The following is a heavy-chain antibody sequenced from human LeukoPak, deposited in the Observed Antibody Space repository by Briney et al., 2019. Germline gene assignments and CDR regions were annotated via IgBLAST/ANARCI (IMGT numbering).Heavy chain of an antibody. CDR2: ISGSGGAT. D-gene: IGHD5-12*01. J-gene: IGHJ4*02. CDR1: GFTFSNYA. CDR3: AKDGVATITFDY. Sequence: PGGSLRLSCAASGFTFSNYAMSWVREAPGKGVEWVSVISGSGGATYYEDSVKGRFTISRDNSKNTLYLQMNSLRAEDTAVYYCAKDGVATITFDYWGQGTLVTVSS. V-gene: IGHV3-23*01.